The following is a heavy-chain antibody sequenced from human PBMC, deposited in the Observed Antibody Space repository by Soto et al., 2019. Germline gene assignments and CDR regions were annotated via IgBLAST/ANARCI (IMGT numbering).Heavy chain of an antibody. CDR2: ISSSSSYI. CDR1: GFTFSSYS. J-gene: IGHJ6*02. V-gene: IGHV3-21*01. D-gene: IGHD3-9*01. CDR3: ARSPIFCLYGMDV. Sequence: GGSLRLSCAASGFTFSSYSMNWVRQAPGKGLEWVSSISSSSSYIYYADSVKGRFTISRDNAKNSLYLQMNSLRAEDTAVYYCARSPIFCLYGMDVWGQGTTVTVSS.